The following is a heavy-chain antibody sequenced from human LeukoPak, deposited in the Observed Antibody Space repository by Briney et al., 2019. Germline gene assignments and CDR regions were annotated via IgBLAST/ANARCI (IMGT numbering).Heavy chain of an antibody. CDR1: GGSISSYY. CDR3: ASRRYYYDSSGYYSYFDY. D-gene: IGHD3-22*01. Sequence: SETLSLTCTVSGGSISSYYWSWIRQPPGKGLEWIGYIYYSGSTNYNPPLKSRVTISVDTSKNQFSLKLSSVTAADTAVYYCASRRYYYDSSGYYSYFDYWGQGTLVTVSS. J-gene: IGHJ4*02. V-gene: IGHV4-59*01. CDR2: IYYSGST.